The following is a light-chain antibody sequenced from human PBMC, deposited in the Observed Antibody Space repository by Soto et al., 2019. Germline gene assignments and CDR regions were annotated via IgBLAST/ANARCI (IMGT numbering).Light chain of an antibody. CDR3: QQRSNWPPIT. V-gene: IGKV3-11*01. CDR1: QSVNTF. CDR2: DAS. Sequence: EIVLTQSPAPLSLSPGQTATLSCRASQSVNTFLVWYQQRPGQAPRLLIHDASHRAAGIPARFSGSGFGTDFTLTISSLETEDAAVYYCQQRSNWPPITFGQGTRLEIK. J-gene: IGKJ5*01.